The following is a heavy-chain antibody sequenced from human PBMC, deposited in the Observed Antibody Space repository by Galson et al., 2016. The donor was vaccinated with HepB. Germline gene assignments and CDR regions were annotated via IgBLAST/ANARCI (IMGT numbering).Heavy chain of an antibody. CDR2: ISYHGDNQ. J-gene: IGHJ4*02. CDR3: TRDRRDSDGIYYGVLED. D-gene: IGHD5-18*01. Sequence: LRLSCAASGFIFSDYAMIWVRQAPGKGLEWVAAISYHGDNQFYADSVRGRFTISRDNSGNTVFLQMNSLSADDTALYYCTRDRRDSDGIYYGVLEDWGQGALVSVSS. CDR1: GFIFSDYA. V-gene: IGHV3-30*04.